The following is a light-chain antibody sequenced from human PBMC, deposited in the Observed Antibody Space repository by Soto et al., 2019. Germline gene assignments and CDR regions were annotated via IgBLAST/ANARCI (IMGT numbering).Light chain of an antibody. CDR3: QQRRNWPT. Sequence: EIVLTQSPATLSLSPGERATLSCRASQNVSSHLAWYQQKPGQAPRLLIYDASNRATDIPARVSGSGSGTDFTLTISCLEPEDFAVYYCQQRRNWPTFGQGTRLHIK. CDR2: DAS. J-gene: IGKJ5*01. CDR1: QNVSSH. V-gene: IGKV3-11*01.